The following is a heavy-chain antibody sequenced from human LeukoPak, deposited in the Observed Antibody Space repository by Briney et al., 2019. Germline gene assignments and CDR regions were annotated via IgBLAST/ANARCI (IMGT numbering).Heavy chain of an antibody. CDR3: ARDLGAAAGTPWFDP. V-gene: IGHV4-59*01. CDR2: IYYSGST. J-gene: IGHJ5*02. D-gene: IGHD6-13*01. Sequence: SETLSLTCTVSGGSISSYYWSWIRQPPGKGLEWIGYIYYSGSTNYNPSLKSRVTISVDTSKNQFSLKLSSVTAADTAVYYCARDLGAAAGTPWFDPWGQGTLVTVSS. CDR1: GGSISSYY.